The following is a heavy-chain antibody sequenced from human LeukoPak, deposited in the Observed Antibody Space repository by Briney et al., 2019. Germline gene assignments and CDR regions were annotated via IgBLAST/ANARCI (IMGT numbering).Heavy chain of an antibody. Sequence: PGQSLTLSWAVAASYVPNQSTHCDRQLPRAGLGYDASISTNGDSAYYADSVKGRFSISRDNSKNTLYLQMGSLGVEDMGVYYCARDPERAIFGLASVTDFWGRGTLVTVSS. CDR2: ISTNGDSA. V-gene: IGHV3-64*02. D-gene: IGHD3/OR15-3a*01. J-gene: IGHJ4*02. CDR3: ARDPERAIFGLASVTDF. CDR1: ASYVPNQS.